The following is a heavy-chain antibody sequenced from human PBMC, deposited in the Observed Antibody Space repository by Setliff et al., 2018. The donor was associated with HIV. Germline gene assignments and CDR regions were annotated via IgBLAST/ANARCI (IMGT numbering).Heavy chain of an antibody. Sequence: GGSLRLSCTTSGFIFRSYTMNRVRQAPGKGLEWVASISSSGRYIYSADSLMGRFIISRDNGENSLFLQMNSLRVEDTAVYYCARESYNYGYNDWGQGTLVTVSS. V-gene: IGHV3-21*06. J-gene: IGHJ4*02. CDR3: ARESYNYGYND. D-gene: IGHD5-18*01. CDR2: ISSSGRYI. CDR1: GFIFRSYT.